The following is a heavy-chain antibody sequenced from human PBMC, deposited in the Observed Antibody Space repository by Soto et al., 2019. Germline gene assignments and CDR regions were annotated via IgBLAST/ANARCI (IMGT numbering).Heavy chain of an antibody. V-gene: IGHV3-21*06. D-gene: IGHD4-17*01. CDR3: ARDRFRDYGDYVENFDS. CDR1: GLTFSSFA. J-gene: IGHJ4*02. CDR2: ISKSSSLI. Sequence: GGSMRLSCAASGLTFSSFAMNWVRQAPGKGLEWVSSISKSSSLIYYADSVKGRFTISRDNAKNSLYLQMDSLRAEDTAVYYCARDRFRDYGDYVENFDSWGQGTLVTVSS.